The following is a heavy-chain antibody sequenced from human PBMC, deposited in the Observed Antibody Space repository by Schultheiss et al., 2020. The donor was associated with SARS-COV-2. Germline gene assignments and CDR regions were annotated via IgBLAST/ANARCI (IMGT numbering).Heavy chain of an antibody. CDR2: IYYSGST. Sequence: SETLSLTCTVSGGSISSYYWSWIRQPPGKGLEWIGYIYYSGSTNYNPSLKSRVTISVDTSKNQFSLKLSSVTAADTAVYYCARVAAVTYGMDVWGQGTTVTVSS. V-gene: IGHV4-59*12. CDR1: GGSISSYY. J-gene: IGHJ6*02. CDR3: ARVAAVTYGMDV. D-gene: IGHD2-21*02.